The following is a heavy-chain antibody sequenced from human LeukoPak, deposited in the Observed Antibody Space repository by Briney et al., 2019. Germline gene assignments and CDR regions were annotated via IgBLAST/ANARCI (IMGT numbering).Heavy chain of an antibody. CDR2: ITHNGGT. CDR1: GGSFRGYF. CDR3: ARGNSGSHWGDHYFYMDV. Sequence: SSETLSLTCAVYGGSFRGYFWGWVRQTPGKGLEWLGEITHNGGTNYMPSLSGRVSVFQDVSKNQFSLKLSSVTGADTGVYYCARGNSGSHWGDHYFYMDVWGKGTTVIVSS. J-gene: IGHJ6*03. D-gene: IGHD1-26*01. V-gene: IGHV4-34*01.